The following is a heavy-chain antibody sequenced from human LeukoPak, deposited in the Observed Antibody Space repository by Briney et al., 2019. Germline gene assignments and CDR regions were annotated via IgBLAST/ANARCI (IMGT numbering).Heavy chain of an antibody. Sequence: GGSLRLSCAASGFTFSSYAMHWVRQAPGKGLEWVAVISYDGSNKYYADSVKGRFTISRDNSKNTLYLQMNSLRAEDTAVYYCAKDLEFMSPEVELDCWGQGTLVTVSS. D-gene: IGHD3-10*01. CDR1: GFTFSSYA. CDR3: AKDLEFMSPEVELDC. CDR2: ISYDGSNK. V-gene: IGHV3-30-3*02. J-gene: IGHJ4*02.